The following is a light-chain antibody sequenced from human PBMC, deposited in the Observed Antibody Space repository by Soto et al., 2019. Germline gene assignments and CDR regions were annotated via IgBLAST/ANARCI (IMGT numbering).Light chain of an antibody. CDR2: EVS. J-gene: IGLJ2*01. CDR3: SSFTLFNSVV. CDR1: NNDFGRFAY. Sequence: QSALTQPASVSGSAGQSITISCTGTNNDFGRFAYVSWYQQHPGKAPKVIISEVSHRHSGISNRFSGSKSANTASLIISGLQAEDEAEYYCSSFTLFNSVVFGGGTKLTVL. V-gene: IGLV2-14*01.